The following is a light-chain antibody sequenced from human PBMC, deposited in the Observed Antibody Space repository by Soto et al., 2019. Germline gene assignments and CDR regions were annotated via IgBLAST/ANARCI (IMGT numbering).Light chain of an antibody. Sequence: DVQMTQSPSTLSASVGDRVTITCRASQSIVDWLAWYQQKPGKAPKLLIYKTSSLESGVPSRFSGSGSGTEFTLTINSLQPDDAATYYCQQYNNNWTFGQGTKVEIK. V-gene: IGKV1-5*03. J-gene: IGKJ1*01. CDR3: QQYNNNWT. CDR2: KTS. CDR1: QSIVDW.